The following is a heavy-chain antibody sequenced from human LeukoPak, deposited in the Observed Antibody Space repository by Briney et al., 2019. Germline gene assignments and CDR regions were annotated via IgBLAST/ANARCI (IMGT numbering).Heavy chain of an antibody. J-gene: IGHJ6*02. CDR3: AKARYSGGYYYYGMDV. CDR1: GFTFSSYG. D-gene: IGHD1-26*01. V-gene: IGHV3-30*18. CDR2: ISYDGSNK. Sequence: GGSLRLSCAASGFTFSSYGMHWVRQAPGKGLEWVAVISYDGSNKYYADSVKGRFTISRDNSKNTLYLQMNSLRAEDTAVYYCAKARYSGGYYYYGMDVWGQGTTVTVSS.